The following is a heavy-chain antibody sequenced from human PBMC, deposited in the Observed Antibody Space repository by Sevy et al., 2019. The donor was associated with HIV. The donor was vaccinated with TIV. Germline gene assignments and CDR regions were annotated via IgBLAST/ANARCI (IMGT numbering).Heavy chain of an antibody. CDR1: GFTFSSYG. D-gene: IGHD3-3*01. Sequence: GGSLRLSCAASGFTFSSYGMHWVRQAPGKGLEWVAVIWYDGSNKYYADSVKGRFTISRDNSKNTLYLQMNSLRAEDTAVYYCARDGRYHTRGMDVWGQGTTVTVSS. J-gene: IGHJ6*02. CDR2: IWYDGSNK. V-gene: IGHV3-33*01. CDR3: ARDGRYHTRGMDV.